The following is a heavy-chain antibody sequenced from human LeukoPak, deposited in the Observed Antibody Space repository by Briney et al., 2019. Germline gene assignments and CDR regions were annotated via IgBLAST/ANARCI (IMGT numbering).Heavy chain of an antibody. CDR2: INHSGST. J-gene: IGHJ4*02. D-gene: IGHD6-19*01. CDR3: ARSGSGRYGLRYFDY. V-gene: IGHV4-34*01. CDR1: GGSFSGYY. Sequence: PSETLSLTCAVYGGSFSGYYWSWIRQPPGKGLEWIGEINHSGSTNYNPSLKSRVTISVDTSKNQFSLKLSSVTAADTAVYYCARSGSGRYGLRYFDYWGQGTLVTVSS.